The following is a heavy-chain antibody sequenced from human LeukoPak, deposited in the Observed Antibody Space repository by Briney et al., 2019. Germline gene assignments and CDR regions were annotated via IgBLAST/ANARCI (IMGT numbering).Heavy chain of an antibody. D-gene: IGHD3-9*01. J-gene: IGHJ4*02. V-gene: IGHV3-23*01. CDR3: SKWGDYDVLTGYYDSDF. CDR2: IVGSGGST. CDR1: GYTSSNYA. Sequence: PGGSLRLSSAASGYTSSNYAMSWVRHAPGKGLEWDSPIVGSGGSTYYADSVKGRFSISRDNSKNTLFLQMNSLRVEDTALYYCSKWGDYDVLTGYYDSDFWGQGTLVTVSS.